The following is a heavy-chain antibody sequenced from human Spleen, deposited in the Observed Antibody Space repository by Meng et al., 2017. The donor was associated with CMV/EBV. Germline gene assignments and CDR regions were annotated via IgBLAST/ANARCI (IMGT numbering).Heavy chain of an antibody. D-gene: IGHD1-1*01. V-gene: IGHV3-23*03. Sequence: GESLKISCAASGFTFSSYAMTWVRQAPGKGLEWVSMIYNDGTSTYYADSVKGRFTISRDNSKNTLYLQMNSLRSDDTAVYYCARGSRARYWDYENTNNWNWFDPWGQGTLVTVSS. J-gene: IGHJ5*02. CDR1: GFTFSSYA. CDR3: ARGSRARYWDYENTNNWNWFDP. CDR2: IYNDGTST.